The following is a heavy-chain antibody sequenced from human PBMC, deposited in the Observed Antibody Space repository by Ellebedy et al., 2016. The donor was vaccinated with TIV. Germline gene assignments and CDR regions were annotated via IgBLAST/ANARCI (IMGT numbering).Heavy chain of an antibody. Sequence: GESLKISCAASGFTFSSYAMSWVRQAPGQGLEWVSGINANGVSIAYADSVKGRFTISRDNSRSTLYLQMNSLRAEDSAVYYCAKDMVFGDGKWEIDVWGQGTTVTVSS. V-gene: IGHV3-23*01. CDR2: INANGVSI. D-gene: IGHD1-26*01. CDR1: GFTFSSYA. CDR3: AKDMVFGDGKWEIDV. J-gene: IGHJ6*02.